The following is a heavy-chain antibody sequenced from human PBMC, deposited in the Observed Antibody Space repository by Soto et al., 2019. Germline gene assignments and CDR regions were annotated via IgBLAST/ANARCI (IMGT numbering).Heavy chain of an antibody. CDR1: GFTFSSYA. CDR3: ARLYSSAWYGPGRY. CDR2: ITNSGGST. V-gene: IGHV3-23*01. Sequence: GGSLRLSCAASGFTFSSYAMSWVRQAPGKGLEWISAITNSGGSTYYADSVKGRFTISRDNSKNTLYLQMNSLRAEDTALYYCARLYSSAWYGPGRYWGQGTLVTVSS. J-gene: IGHJ4*02. D-gene: IGHD6-19*01.